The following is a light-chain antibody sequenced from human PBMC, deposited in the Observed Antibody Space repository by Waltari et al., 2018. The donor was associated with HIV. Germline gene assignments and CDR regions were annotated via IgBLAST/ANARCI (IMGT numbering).Light chain of an antibody. J-gene: IGKJ1*01. CDR1: QSVSSS. CDR2: GAS. V-gene: IGKV3-15*01. CDR3: LQSDKWPRT. Sequence: EVLLTQSPATLSLSPGQRVTLSCRASQSVSSSLAWYQLKPGQAPRLLIYGASTRASGVPARFTATGSGTQFTLTVSNLQSDDFALYFCLQSDKWPRTFGQGTKLEIK.